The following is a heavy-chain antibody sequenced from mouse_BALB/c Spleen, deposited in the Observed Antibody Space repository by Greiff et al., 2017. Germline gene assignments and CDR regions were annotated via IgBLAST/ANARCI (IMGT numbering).Heavy chain of an antibody. CDR2: INPGSGGT. V-gene: IGHV1-54*03. CDR1: GYAFTNYL. J-gene: IGHJ3*01. D-gene: IGHD2-1*01. Sequence: VQLQQSGAQLVRPGTSVKVSCKASGYAFTNYLIEWVKQRPGQGLEWIGVINPGSGGTNYNEKFKGKATLTADKSSSTAYMQLSSLTSDDSAVYFCARDGGNSPFAYWGQGTLVTVSA. CDR3: ARDGGNSPFAY.